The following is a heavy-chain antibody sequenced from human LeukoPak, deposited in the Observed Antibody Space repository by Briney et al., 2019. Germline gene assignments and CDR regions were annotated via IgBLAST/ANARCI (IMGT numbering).Heavy chain of an antibody. Sequence: SETLSLTCTVSGDSVSNYSWSWIRQSPGKGLEWIGYIYHSGSTNYNPSLQSRVTISLDTSKNEFSLRLNSVTAADTAVYYCARETLRYYFDYWGQGTLVTVSS. CDR3: ARETLRYYFDY. V-gene: IGHV4-59*02. J-gene: IGHJ4*02. CDR2: IYHSGST. CDR1: GDSVSNYS.